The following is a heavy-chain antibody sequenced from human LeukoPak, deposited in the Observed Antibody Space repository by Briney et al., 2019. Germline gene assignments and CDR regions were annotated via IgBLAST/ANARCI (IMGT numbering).Heavy chain of an antibody. CDR1: GFTFSSYA. V-gene: IGHV3-23*01. Sequence: GGSLRLSCAASGFTFSSYAMSWVRQAPGKGLEWVSAISGSGGSTYYADSVKGRFTISRDNSKNTLYLQMNSLRAEDTAVYYCAKDWVTMVRGVIDFDYWGQGTLVPVSS. CDR2: ISGSGGST. D-gene: IGHD3-10*01. CDR3: AKDWVTMVRGVIDFDY. J-gene: IGHJ4*02.